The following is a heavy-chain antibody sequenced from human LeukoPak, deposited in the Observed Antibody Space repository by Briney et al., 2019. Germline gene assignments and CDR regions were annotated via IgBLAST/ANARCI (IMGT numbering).Heavy chain of an antibody. CDR2: ISYDGSNK. V-gene: IGHV3-30-3*01. Sequence: GGSLRLSCAASGFTFSSYAMHWVRQAPGKGLEWVAVISYDGSNKYYADSVKGRFTFSRDNSKNTLYLQMNSLRAEDTAVYYCARGGPIAVAVDYWGQGTLVTVSS. J-gene: IGHJ4*02. D-gene: IGHD6-19*01. CDR3: ARGGPIAVAVDY. CDR1: GFTFSSYA.